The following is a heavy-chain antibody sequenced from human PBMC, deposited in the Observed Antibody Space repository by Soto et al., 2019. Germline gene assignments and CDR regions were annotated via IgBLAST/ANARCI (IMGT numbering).Heavy chain of an antibody. CDR3: AKGTSSGWGNYYYYYMGV. Sequence: GGSLRLSCAASGFTFSSYAMSWVRQAPGKGLEWVSAISGSGGSTYYADSVKGRFTISRDNSKNTLYLQMNSLRAEDTAVYYCAKGTSSGWGNYYYYYMGVWGKGTTVTVSS. D-gene: IGHD6-19*01. CDR1: GFTFSSYA. J-gene: IGHJ6*03. V-gene: IGHV3-23*01. CDR2: ISGSGGST.